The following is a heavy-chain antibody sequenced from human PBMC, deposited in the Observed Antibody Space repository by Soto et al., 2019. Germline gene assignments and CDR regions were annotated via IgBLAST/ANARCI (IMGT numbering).Heavy chain of an antibody. CDR2: ISGSGGST. V-gene: IGHV3-23*01. CDR1: GFTFSSYT. D-gene: IGHD6-19*01. Sequence: GGSLRLSCAASGFTFSSYTMSWVRQAPGKGLEWVSAISGSGGSTYYADSVKGRFTISRDNSKNTLYLQMNSLRAEDTAVYYCAKAFRYGSSGLGDPEFDYWGQGTLVTVSS. J-gene: IGHJ4*02. CDR3: AKAFRYGSSGLGDPEFDY.